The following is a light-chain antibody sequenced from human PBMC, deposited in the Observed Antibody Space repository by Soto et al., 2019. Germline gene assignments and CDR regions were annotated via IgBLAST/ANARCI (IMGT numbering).Light chain of an antibody. Sequence: QSALTQPPSASGSPGQSVAISCTGTTSDIGGYNYVSWYQQHPGKAPKLMIYEVNKRPSGVPDRFSGSKSGNTASLTVSGLQAEDEADYYCQTWGTGSASVVFGGGTQLTVL. CDR3: QTWGTGSASVV. V-gene: IGLV2-8*01. J-gene: IGLJ7*01. CDR2: EVN. CDR1: TSDIGGYNY.